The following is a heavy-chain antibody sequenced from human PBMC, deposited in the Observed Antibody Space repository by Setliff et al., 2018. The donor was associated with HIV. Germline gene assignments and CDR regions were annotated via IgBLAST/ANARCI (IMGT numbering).Heavy chain of an antibody. CDR3: ARYSSSWYSTIDY. D-gene: IGHD6-13*01. CDR1: GGTFSSYA. V-gene: IGHV1-69*05. Sequence: ASVKVSCKASGGTFSSYAISWVRQAPGQGLEWMGGIVPIFDTVNYAQRLQGRVTMTTDTSTSTAYMELRSLRSDDTAVYYCARYSSSWYSTIDYWGQGTLVTVPQ. CDR2: IVPIFDTV. J-gene: IGHJ4*02.